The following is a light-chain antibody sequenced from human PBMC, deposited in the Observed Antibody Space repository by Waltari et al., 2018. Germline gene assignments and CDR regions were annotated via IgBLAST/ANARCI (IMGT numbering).Light chain of an antibody. CDR3: SSYAGSNNVI. CDR2: EVT. V-gene: IGLV2-8*01. Sequence: QSALTQPPSASGSRGQSVTISCTGTSSDVGSYNYVSWYQQHPGKAPKLMVYEVTKRPSGFPDRFSGSKSGNTASLTVSGLQAEDEADYYGSSYAGSNNVIFGGGTRLTVL. CDR1: SSDVGSYNY. J-gene: IGLJ2*01.